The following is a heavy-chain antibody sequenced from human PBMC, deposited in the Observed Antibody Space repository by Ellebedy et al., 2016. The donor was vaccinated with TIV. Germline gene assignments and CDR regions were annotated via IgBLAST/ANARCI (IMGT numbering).Heavy chain of an antibody. CDR3: ARLVGTMSPVLSKHFDH. V-gene: IGHV1-18*01. D-gene: IGHD1-26*01. Sequence: ASVKVSCKASGYTFTRYGFSWVRQPPGQGLEWMGWISAYTGHTNYPQKFQGRVTMTTDTATSTAYMELRSLRSDDTAVYYCARLVGTMSPVLSKHFDHWGQGTLVTVSS. J-gene: IGHJ4*02. CDR1: GYTFTRYG. CDR2: ISAYTGHT.